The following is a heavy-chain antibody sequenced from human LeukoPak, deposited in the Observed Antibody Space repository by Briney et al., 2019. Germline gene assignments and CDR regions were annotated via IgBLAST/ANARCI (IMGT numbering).Heavy chain of an antibody. J-gene: IGHJ6*02. CDR3: TRDSFSSRGGIYYYFGMDV. CDR2: INLDGSDT. D-gene: IGHD6-13*01. V-gene: IGHV3-74*03. CDR1: GFTFGNYW. Sequence: GGSLRLSCAASGFTFGNYWMHWVRQTPGKGLMWVSRINLDGSDTAYADSVKGRFTFSRDNAKRTLYLQMNSLRVEDMAVYYCTRDSFSSRGGIYYYFGMDVWGQGTTVTVSS.